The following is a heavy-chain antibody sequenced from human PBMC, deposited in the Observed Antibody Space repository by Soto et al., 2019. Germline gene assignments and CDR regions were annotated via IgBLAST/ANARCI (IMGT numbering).Heavy chain of an antibody. CDR2: IIPMFGTA. J-gene: IGHJ4*02. CDR3: ASGIQLWLRRIDNGYSG. D-gene: IGHD5-18*01. CDR1: GGTFSTYA. V-gene: IGHV1-69*12. Sequence: QVQLVQSGAEVKKPESSVKVSCKAPGGTFSTYAISWVRQAPGQGLEWMGGIIPMFGTANYAQRFQDRVTITADESTNRVYMELSSLRSGDTAVYFCASGIQLWLRRIDNGYSGWGQGTLVTVSS.